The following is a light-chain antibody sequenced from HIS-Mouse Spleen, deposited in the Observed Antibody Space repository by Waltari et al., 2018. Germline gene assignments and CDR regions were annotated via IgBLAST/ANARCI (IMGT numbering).Light chain of an antibody. V-gene: IGLV3-10*01. J-gene: IGLJ2*01. CDR3: YSTDSSGNHRV. Sequence: SYELTQPPSVSVSPGQTARITCSGAALPKKYAYWYQQKSGQAPVLVIYEESKRPSGIPEGCSGSSSGTIATLTISGAQVEDEADYYCYSTDSSGNHRVFGGGTKLTVL. CDR1: ALPKKY. CDR2: EES.